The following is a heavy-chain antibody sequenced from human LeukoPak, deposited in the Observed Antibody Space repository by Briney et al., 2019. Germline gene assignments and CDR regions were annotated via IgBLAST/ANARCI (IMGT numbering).Heavy chain of an antibody. CDR2: IYPGDSDT. CDR1: GYSFTSYW. J-gene: IGHJ4*02. D-gene: IGHD5-24*01. V-gene: IGHV5-51*01. Sequence: GESLKISCKGSGYSFTSYWIGWVRQMPGKGLEWMGIIYPGDSDTRYSPSFQGQVTISADKSISTAYLQWRSLKASDTAMYYCARREMATMRGPGFDYWGQGTLVTVSS. CDR3: ARREMATMRGPGFDY.